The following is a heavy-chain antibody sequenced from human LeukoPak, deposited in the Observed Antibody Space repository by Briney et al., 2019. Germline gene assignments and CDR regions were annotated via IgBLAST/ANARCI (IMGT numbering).Heavy chain of an antibody. D-gene: IGHD3-16*01. CDR3: ARVLGPVKGYYYYYGMDV. Sequence: ASVKVSCKASGYTFTSYGISWVRQAPGQGLEWMGRINPNSGGTNYAQKFQGRVTMTRDTSISTAYMELSRLRSDDTAVYYCARVLGPVKGYYYYYGMDVWGQGTTVTVSS. CDR2: INPNSGGT. V-gene: IGHV1-2*06. J-gene: IGHJ6*02. CDR1: GYTFTSYG.